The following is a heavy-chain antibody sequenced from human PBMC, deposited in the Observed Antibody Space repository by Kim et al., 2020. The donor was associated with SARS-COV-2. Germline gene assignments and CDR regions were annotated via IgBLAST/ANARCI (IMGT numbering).Heavy chain of an antibody. V-gene: IGHV1-69*10. D-gene: IGHD5-12*01. Sequence: SVKVSCKASEGTFRRYTISWVRQAPGQGLEWMGGIIPFLGEANYAQKFQGRVTITADKFTGTAYMELSSLKSEDTAVFYCARGGRSGYESGTNYYYGMDVWGQGTTVTVSS. J-gene: IGHJ6*02. CDR3: ARGGRSGYESGTNYYYGMDV. CDR1: EGTFRRYT. CDR2: IIPFLGEA.